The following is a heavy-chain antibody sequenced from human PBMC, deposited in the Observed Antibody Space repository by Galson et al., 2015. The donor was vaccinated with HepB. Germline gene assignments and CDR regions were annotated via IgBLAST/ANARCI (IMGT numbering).Heavy chain of an antibody. CDR2: INHSGGT. V-gene: IGHV4-34*01. CDR3: ARTIFGVTVFGPHWYFDF. D-gene: IGHD3-3*01. Sequence: TLSLTCAVYGASFSDYNWTWIRQPPGKGLEWIGEINHSGGTNYNPSLKSQVTISVDTSKNQISLKLSSLTAADTAAYYCARTIFGVTVFGPHWYFDFWGRGTLVTVSS. CDR1: GASFSDYN. J-gene: IGHJ2*01.